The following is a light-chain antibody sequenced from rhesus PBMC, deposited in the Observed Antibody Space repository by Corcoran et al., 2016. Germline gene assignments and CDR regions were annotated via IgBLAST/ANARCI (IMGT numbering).Light chain of an antibody. Sequence: DIQMTQSPSSLSASVGDRVTITCRASENVNNYLHWYQQKPGKAPKLLIYAASNLQSGVPSRFSGSGSGTDYTFNISSLQPEDVATYSCQHSYGTPHSFGQGTKVEIK. CDR3: QHSYGTPHS. V-gene: IGKV1-74*01. CDR2: AAS. CDR1: ENVNNY. J-gene: IGKJ2*01.